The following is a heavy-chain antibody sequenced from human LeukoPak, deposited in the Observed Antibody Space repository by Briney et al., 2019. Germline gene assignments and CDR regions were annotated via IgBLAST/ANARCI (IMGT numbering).Heavy chain of an antibody. J-gene: IGHJ4*02. D-gene: IGHD5/OR15-5a*01. CDR1: GVSISSSNSY. CDR3: ATLVSTRYYFDY. Sequence: SETLSLTCTVSGVSISSSNSYWGWIRQPPGKGLEWIGNIYHSGITYYNHFNSSLKSRVTISIDTSKNQFSLRLTSVTAADTAVYCATLVSTRYYFDYWGQGTQVTVSS. V-gene: IGHV4-39*03. CDR2: IYHSGIT.